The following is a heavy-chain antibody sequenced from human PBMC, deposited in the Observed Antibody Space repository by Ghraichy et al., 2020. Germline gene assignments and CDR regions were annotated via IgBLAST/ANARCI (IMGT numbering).Heavy chain of an antibody. CDR3: ARNSYCGGDCYLGYFQH. Sequence: SVKVSCKASGGTFSSYAISWVRQAPGQGLEWMGGIIPIFGTANYAQKFQGRVTITADESTSTAYMELSSLRSEDTAVYYCARNSYCGGDCYLGYFQHWGQGTLVTVSS. V-gene: IGHV1-69*13. J-gene: IGHJ1*01. CDR2: IIPIFGTA. D-gene: IGHD2-21*02. CDR1: GGTFSSYA.